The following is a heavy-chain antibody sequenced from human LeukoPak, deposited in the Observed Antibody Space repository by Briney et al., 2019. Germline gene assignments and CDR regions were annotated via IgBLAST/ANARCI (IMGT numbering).Heavy chain of an antibody. CDR2: ISGGGVTT. D-gene: IGHD3-16*01. V-gene: IGHV3-23*01. Sequence: GGSLRLSCVGSGFTSIAYALTWARQAPGKGLEWVSGISGGGVTTYYADSVKGRFTISRDNSKNTLYLQMNSLRADDTAIYYCARNQQLGGHSYYYYGMDVWAKGPRSPSP. J-gene: IGHJ6*02. CDR3: ARNQQLGGHSYYYYGMDV. CDR1: GFTSIAYA.